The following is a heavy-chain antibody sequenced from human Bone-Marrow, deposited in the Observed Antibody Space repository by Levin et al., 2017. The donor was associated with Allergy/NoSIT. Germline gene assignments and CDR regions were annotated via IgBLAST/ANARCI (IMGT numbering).Heavy chain of an antibody. CDR2: IYYSGST. J-gene: IGHJ4*02. V-gene: IGHV4-39*01. D-gene: IGHD2-15*01. CDR3: AGGDGSGGSCYDY. Sequence: SQTLSLTCTVSGGSISSSSYYWGWIRQPPGKGLEWIGSIYYSGSTYYNPSLKSRVTISVDTSKNQFSLKLSSVTAADTAVYYCAGGDGSGGSCYDYWGQGTLVTVSS. CDR1: GGSISSSSYY.